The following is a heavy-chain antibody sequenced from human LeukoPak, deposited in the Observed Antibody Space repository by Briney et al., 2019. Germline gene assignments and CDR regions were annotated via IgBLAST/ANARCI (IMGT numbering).Heavy chain of an antibody. CDR1: GYTFTSFD. CDR3: ARGRYSSGSYGVYYFDY. CDR2: MSPNSGYT. V-gene: IGHV1-8*01. Sequence: ASVKVSCEASGYTFTSFDINWVRQATGQGLEWMGWMSPNSGYTGYAQKFQGTVTMTRNTSISTAYMELSSLRPEDTAVYYCARGRYSSGSYGVYYFDYWGQGTLVTVSS. D-gene: IGHD6-19*01. J-gene: IGHJ4*02.